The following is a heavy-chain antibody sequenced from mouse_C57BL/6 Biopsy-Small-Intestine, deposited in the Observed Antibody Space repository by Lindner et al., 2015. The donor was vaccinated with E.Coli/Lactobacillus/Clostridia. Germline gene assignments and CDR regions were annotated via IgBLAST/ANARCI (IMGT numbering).Heavy chain of an antibody. Sequence: EVQLQESGGGLVKPGGSLKLSCAASGFTLSDYGMHWVRQAPEKGLEWVAYISSGSSTIYYADTVKGRFTISRDNAKNTLFLQMTSLRSEDTAMYYCARRHYGSSLDYWGQGTTLTVSS. CDR1: GFTLSDYG. CDR3: ARRHYGSSLDY. D-gene: IGHD1-1*01. V-gene: IGHV5-17*01. J-gene: IGHJ2*01. CDR2: ISSGSSTI.